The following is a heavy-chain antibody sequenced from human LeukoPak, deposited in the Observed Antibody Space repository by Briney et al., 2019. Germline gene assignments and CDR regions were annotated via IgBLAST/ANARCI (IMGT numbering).Heavy chain of an antibody. CDR1: GFTFNNAW. D-gene: IGHD3-22*01. J-gene: IGHJ4*02. Sequence: GGSLRLSCAASGFTFNNAWMTWVRQAPGKGLEWIGRIKSKSHGGTADYAAPVKGRFTTSRDESKNTLYLQMNSLKTEDTAVYYCTTVRFDSSGYNSIFDYWGQGTLVTVSS. CDR3: TTVRFDSSGYNSIFDY. V-gene: IGHV3-15*01. CDR2: IKSKSHGGTA.